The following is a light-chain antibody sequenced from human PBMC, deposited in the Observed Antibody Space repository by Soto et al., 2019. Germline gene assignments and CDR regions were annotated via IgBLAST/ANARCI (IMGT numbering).Light chain of an antibody. CDR2: SAS. J-gene: IGKJ3*01. Sequence: EIVLTQSPGTLSLSPGERVTLSCRASQSVSSSYLTWYQQKPGQAPRLLIYSASTRATGIPDRFSGSGSGTDFTLTISRLEPEDSAVYYCHQYNSWPRGTFGPGTKVEIK. V-gene: IGKV3-20*01. CDR1: QSVSSSY. CDR3: HQYNSWPRGT.